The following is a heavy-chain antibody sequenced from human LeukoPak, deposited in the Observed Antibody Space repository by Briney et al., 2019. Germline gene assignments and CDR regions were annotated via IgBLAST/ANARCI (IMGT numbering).Heavy chain of an antibody. CDR3: ARATLAYYDFWSGYSNWFDP. D-gene: IGHD3-3*01. Sequence: SETLSLTCTVSGGSISSYYWRWIRQPAGKGLEWIGRIYTSGSTNYNPSLKSRVTMSVDTSKNQFSLKLSSVTAADTAVYYCARATLAYYDFWSGYSNWFDPWGQGTLVTVSS. J-gene: IGHJ5*02. CDR1: GGSISSYY. V-gene: IGHV4-4*07. CDR2: IYTSGST.